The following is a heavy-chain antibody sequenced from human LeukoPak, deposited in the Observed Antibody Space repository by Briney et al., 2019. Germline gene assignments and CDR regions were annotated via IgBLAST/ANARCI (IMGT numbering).Heavy chain of an antibody. CDR2: MNPNSGNT. D-gene: IGHD3-10*01. J-gene: IGHJ3*01. V-gene: IGHV1-8*01. Sequence: ASVKVSCKASGYTFTSYDINWVRQATGQGLEWMGWMNPNSGNTGYTQKFQGRVTMTRNTSISTAYMELSSLRSEDTAVYYCARRSMVRYAFAFWGQGTMVTVSS. CDR1: GYTFTSYD. CDR3: ARRSMVRYAFAF.